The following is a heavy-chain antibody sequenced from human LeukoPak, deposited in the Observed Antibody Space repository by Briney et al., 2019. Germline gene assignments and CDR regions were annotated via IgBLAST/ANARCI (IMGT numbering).Heavy chain of an antibody. CDR3: AAFLSGTYWYFDY. V-gene: IGHV4-4*07. CDR1: GGSISSYY. J-gene: IGHJ4*02. CDR2: IYTSGSTDYYTSGST. D-gene: IGHD1-26*01. Sequence: SETLSLTCTVSGGSISSYYWSWLRQSAGKGLEWIGHIYTSGSTDYYTSGSTDYNPSLKGRVTISVDKSKNHFSLKLSSVTAADTAVYYCAAFLSGTYWYFDYWGQGILVTVSS.